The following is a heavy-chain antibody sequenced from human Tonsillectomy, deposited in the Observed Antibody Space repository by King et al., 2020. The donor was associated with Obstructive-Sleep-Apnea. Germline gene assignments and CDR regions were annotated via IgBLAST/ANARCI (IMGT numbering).Heavy chain of an antibody. V-gene: IGHV3-23*04. D-gene: IGHD1-7*01. Sequence: VQLVESGGGLIQPGGSLRLSCAASGFTFDSYAMGWVRQAPGKGLEWVSAISGSGGSTFYAASVKGRFTISRDNSKNTLYLQMNSLRAEDTAVYYCAKVREAGTWPYYMDVWGQGTTVTVSS. J-gene: IGHJ6*02. CDR1: GFTFDSYA. CDR3: AKVREAGTWPYYMDV. CDR2: ISGSGGST.